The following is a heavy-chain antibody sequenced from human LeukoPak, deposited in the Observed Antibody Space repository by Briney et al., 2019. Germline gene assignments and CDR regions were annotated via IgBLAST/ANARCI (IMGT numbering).Heavy chain of an antibody. CDR2: IKQDGSEK. CDR3: AKDTDSSGYEFYFDY. CDR1: GFTFSSYW. V-gene: IGHV3-7*01. D-gene: IGHD3-22*01. Sequence: GGSLRLSCAASGFTFSSYWMSWVRQAPGKGLEWVADIKQDGSEKYYVDSVKGRFTISRDNAKNSLYLQMNSLRAEDTAVYYCAKDTDSSGYEFYFDYWGQGTLVTVSS. J-gene: IGHJ4*02.